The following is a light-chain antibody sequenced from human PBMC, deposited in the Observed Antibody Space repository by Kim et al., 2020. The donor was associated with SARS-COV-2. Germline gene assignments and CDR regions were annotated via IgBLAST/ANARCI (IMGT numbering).Light chain of an antibody. J-gene: IGLJ3*02. CDR1: SGAVTSGHY. Sequence: QAVVTQEPSPTVSPGGTVTLTCASTSGAVTSGHYPNWFQQKPGQAPRSLIYSANNKRSWTPARFSGSLLGGKAALTLSSVQPEDEADYYCLLYESGAWVFGGGTQLTVL. V-gene: IGLV7-43*01. CDR3: LLYESGAWV. CDR2: SAN.